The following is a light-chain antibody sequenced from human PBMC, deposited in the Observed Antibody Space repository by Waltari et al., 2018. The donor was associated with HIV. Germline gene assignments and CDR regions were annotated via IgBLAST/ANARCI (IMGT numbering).Light chain of an antibody. J-gene: IGLJ2*01. V-gene: IGLV3-1*01. CDR3: QAWDSGTEV. Sequence: SYELTQPPSVSVSPGQTASITCSGDKLGNKYACWYQQKPGQSPVLVIYQDTKRPSGIPERFSGSTSGNTATLTIGGTQTRDEADYYCQAWDSGTEVFGGGTKLTVL. CDR1: KLGNKY. CDR2: QDT.